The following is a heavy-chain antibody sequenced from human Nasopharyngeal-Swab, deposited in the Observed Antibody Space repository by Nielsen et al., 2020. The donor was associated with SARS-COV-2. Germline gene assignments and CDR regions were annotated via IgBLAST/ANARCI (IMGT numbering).Heavy chain of an antibody. CDR2: IIPILGIA. J-gene: IGHJ6*02. V-gene: IGHV1-69*04. Sequence: SVKVSCKASGGTFSSYAISWVRQAPGQGLEWMGRIIPILGIANYAQKFQGRVTITADKSTSTAYMELSSLRSEDTAVCYCARGNEGAAAGTGYYYYGMDVWGQGTTVTVSS. CDR1: GGTFSSYA. CDR3: ARGNEGAAAGTGYYYYGMDV. D-gene: IGHD6-13*01.